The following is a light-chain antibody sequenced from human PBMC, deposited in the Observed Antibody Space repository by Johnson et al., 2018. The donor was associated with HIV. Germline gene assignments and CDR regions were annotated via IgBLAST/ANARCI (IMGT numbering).Light chain of an antibody. J-gene: IGLJ1*01. V-gene: IGLV1-51*02. CDR1: SSNIGNNY. CDR2: ENN. CDR3: GTWDNSPSTGAV. Sequence: QSVLTQPPSVSAAPGQKVTISCSGSSSNIGNNYVSWYQQLPGTAPKLLIYENNMRPSGIPDRFSGSKSGTSATLGIAGLQTGDEADYYCGTWDNSPSTGAVFGTATKVTVL.